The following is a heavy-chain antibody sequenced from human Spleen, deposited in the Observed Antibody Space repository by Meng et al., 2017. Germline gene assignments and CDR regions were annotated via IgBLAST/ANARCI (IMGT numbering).Heavy chain of an antibody. D-gene: IGHD3-10*01. CDR3: ARVSGINLRYFDL. CDR1: GYIFTVYY. CDR2: INPSSRGT. J-gene: IGHJ2*01. V-gene: IGHV1-2*06. Sequence: QLVPARDWGKKPVPSGTGACKSSGYIFTVYYMHWVRQAPGQGLECMGRINPSSRGTNYAQKFQGRVTMTRDTSISTAYMELSRLRADDTAVYYCARVSGINLRYFDLWGRGTMVTVSS.